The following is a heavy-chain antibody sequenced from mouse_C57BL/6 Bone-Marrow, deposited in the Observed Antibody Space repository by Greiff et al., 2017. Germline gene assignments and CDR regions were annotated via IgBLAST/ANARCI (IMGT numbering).Heavy chain of an antibody. Sequence: VKLMESGAELVRPGTSVKVSCKASGYAFTNYLLAWVKQRPGQGLALIGVITPGSGGTTYNEKFKGKATLTADKSSSTAYMQLSSLTSEDSAVYFCARRYYGSIPYAMDYWGQGTSVTVSS. CDR1: GYAFTNYL. D-gene: IGHD1-1*01. J-gene: IGHJ4*01. V-gene: IGHV1-54*01. CDR2: ITPGSGGT. CDR3: ARRYYGSIPYAMDY.